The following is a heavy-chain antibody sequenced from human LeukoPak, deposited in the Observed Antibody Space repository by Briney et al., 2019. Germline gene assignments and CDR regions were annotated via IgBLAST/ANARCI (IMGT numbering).Heavy chain of an antibody. CDR3: AREAYSGNFGYYYYYYYMDV. V-gene: IGHV1-18*04. Sequence: ASVKVSCKASGYNFNSFGITWARQAPGQGLEWMGWIRVYNGKTQYAENFQGRMTMTADTTTSTAYMELMSLTSDDTAVYYCAREAYSGNFGYYYYYYYMDVWGKGTTVTISS. D-gene: IGHD1-26*01. CDR2: IRVYNGKT. CDR1: GYNFNSFG. J-gene: IGHJ6*03.